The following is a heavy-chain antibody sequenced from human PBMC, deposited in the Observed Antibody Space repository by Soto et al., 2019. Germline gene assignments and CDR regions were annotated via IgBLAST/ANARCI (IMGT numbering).Heavy chain of an antibody. CDR1: GGTSSTST. V-gene: IGHV1-69*08. J-gene: IGHJ4*02. CDR2: TIPILDVA. Sequence: QVQLVQSGAEVKKPGSSVKVSCKASGGTSSTSTFTWVRQAPGQGLEWMGRTIPILDVADYAQDFQGRVTITADKSTSTAYMELTSLTSKDTAVYYCARDSPIGSTYSGYDAIDSWGQGTLVTVSS. D-gene: IGHD5-12*01. CDR3: ARDSPIGSTYSGYDAIDS.